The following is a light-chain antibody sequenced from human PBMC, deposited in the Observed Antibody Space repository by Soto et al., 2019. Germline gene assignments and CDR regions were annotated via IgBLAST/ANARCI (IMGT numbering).Light chain of an antibody. CDR3: QQLNSYPL. Sequence: DIQLTQSTSFLSASVGDRVTITCRASQGISSYLAWYQQKPGKAPELLIYAASTLQSGVPSRFSGSGSGTEFTLTISSLQPEDFATYYCQQLNSYPLFGPGTKVDIK. CDR1: QGISSY. V-gene: IGKV1-9*01. J-gene: IGKJ3*01. CDR2: AAS.